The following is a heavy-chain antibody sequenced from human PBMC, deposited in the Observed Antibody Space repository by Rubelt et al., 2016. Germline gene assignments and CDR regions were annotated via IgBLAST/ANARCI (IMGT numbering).Heavy chain of an antibody. J-gene: IGHJ4*02. V-gene: IGHV1-3*01. CDR3: ARIYSTSWYLDY. D-gene: IGHD6-13*01. Sequence: QVQLVQSGAEVKMPGASVRVSCKASGYTFTSNAIHWVRQAPGQRLEWMGWINAGKGDTSYSQKFRDRGTISRDTSARTVYMERSSLRSEDTAVYYCARIYSTSWYLDYWGQGTMVTVSS. CDR2: INAGKGDT. CDR1: GYTFTSNA.